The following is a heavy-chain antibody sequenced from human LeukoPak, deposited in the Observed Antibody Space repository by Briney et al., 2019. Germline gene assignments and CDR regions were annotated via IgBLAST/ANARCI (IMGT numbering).Heavy chain of an antibody. J-gene: IGHJ4*02. CDR2: ISYPGST. V-gene: IGHV4-39*01. CDR1: GGSISNSSFY. CDR3: ARLNKVVAASNY. D-gene: IGHD2-15*01. Sequence: PSETLSLTCTVSGGSISNSSFYWGWIRQPPGKGLECIASISYPGSTFYNPSLRSRVTISVDTSKNQFSLRLSSVTAADTAVYYCARLNKVVAASNYWGQGTLVTVSS.